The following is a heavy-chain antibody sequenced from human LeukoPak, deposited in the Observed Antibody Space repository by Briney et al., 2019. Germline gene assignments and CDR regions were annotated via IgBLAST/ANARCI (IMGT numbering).Heavy chain of an antibody. D-gene: IGHD3-22*01. V-gene: IGHV3-23*01. J-gene: IGHJ4*02. CDR3: AKTYYYDSSGSHDY. Sequence: GGSLRLSCAASRFTFSGYAMSWVRQAPGKGLEWVSGISGSGGNTYYADSVKGRFTISRDNSKNTLYLQVNSLRAEDTAVYYCAKTYYYDSSGSHDYWGQGTLVTVSS. CDR2: ISGSGGNT. CDR1: RFTFSGYA.